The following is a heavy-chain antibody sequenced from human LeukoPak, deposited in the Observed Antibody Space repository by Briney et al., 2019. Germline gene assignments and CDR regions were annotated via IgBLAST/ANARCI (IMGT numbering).Heavy chain of an antibody. CDR2: VTYSGST. CDR3: ARNGWFGEPDY. Sequence: SETLSLTCAVYGGSFSGYYWSWIRQPPGKGLEWIGFVTYSGSTNYNPSLKSRVTISVDTSKNQFSLKLTSVTAADTAVYYCARNGWFGEPDYWGQGTLVTVSS. V-gene: IGHV4-59*01. CDR1: GGSFSGYY. D-gene: IGHD3-10*01. J-gene: IGHJ4*02.